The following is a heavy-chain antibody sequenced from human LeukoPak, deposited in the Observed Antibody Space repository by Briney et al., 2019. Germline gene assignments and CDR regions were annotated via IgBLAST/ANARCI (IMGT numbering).Heavy chain of an antibody. CDR3: AKTVAVTGNPRAFDI. V-gene: IGHV3-23*01. Sequence: GGSLRLSCAASGFAFSNYGMNWVRQAPGKGLEWVSGISGRGISTYYADSLKGRFTVSRDNSKNKVFLQMNSLRAEDAAAYYCAKTVAVTGNPRAFDIWGQRTTVTVSS. CDR1: GFAFSNYG. CDR2: ISGRGIST. J-gene: IGHJ3*02. D-gene: IGHD2-21*02.